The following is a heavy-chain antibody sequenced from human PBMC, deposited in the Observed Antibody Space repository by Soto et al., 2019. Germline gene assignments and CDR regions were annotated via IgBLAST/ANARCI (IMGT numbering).Heavy chain of an antibody. V-gene: IGHV4-31*01. Sequence: QVQLQESGPGLVKPSQTLSLTCTVSGGSISSGGYYWSWIRQHPGKGLEWIGYIYYSGSTYYNPSLKSPVXXXVXXSKNQFSLKLSSVTAADTAVYYCARKATVTTCFDSWGQGTLVTVSS. D-gene: IGHD4-17*01. CDR1: GGSISSGGYY. CDR3: ARKATVTTCFDS. CDR2: IYYSGST. J-gene: IGHJ4*02.